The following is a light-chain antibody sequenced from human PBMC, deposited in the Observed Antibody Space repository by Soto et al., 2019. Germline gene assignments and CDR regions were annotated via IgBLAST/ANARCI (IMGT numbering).Light chain of an antibody. Sequence: QSALTQPRSVSGSPGQSVTISCTGTSSVVGGYNYVSWYQHHPGKAPKLMIYDVTKRPSGVRDRFSASKSGNTASLTISGLQAEDEADYYCCSSAGSYTYVFGTGTKVTVL. CDR1: SSVVGGYNY. CDR2: DVT. CDR3: CSSAGSYTYV. V-gene: IGLV2-11*01. J-gene: IGLJ1*01.